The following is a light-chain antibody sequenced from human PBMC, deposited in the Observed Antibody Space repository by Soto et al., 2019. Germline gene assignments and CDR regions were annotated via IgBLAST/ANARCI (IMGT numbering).Light chain of an antibody. CDR1: SSNIGAAYY. Sequence: QSVLTQPPSVSGAPGQRVTISCTGSSSNIGAAYYVHWYQQLPGTAPKLLIYGNSNRPSGVPDRFSGSKSGTSASLAITGLQAEDEAAYYCPSYDTSLSGSVFGGGTQLTVL. J-gene: IGLJ3*02. CDR3: PSYDTSLSGSV. V-gene: IGLV1-40*01. CDR2: GNS.